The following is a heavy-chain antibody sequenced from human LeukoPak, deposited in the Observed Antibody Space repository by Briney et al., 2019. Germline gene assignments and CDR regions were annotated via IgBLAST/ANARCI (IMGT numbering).Heavy chain of an antibody. D-gene: IGHD1-26*01. J-gene: IGHJ6*02. CDR1: GYTFTSYG. V-gene: IGHV1-18*01. CDR3: ARDLRWAQSLYYGMDV. CDR2: ISAYNGNT. Sequence: ASVKVSCKASGYTFTSYGISWVRQAPGQGLEWMGWISAYNGNTNYAQKHQGRVTMTTDTSTSTAYMELRSLRSDDTAVYYCARDLRWAQSLYYGMDVWGQGTTVTVSS.